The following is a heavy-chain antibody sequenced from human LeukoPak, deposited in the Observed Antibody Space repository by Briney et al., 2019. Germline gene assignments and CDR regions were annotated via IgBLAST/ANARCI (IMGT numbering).Heavy chain of an antibody. D-gene: IGHD3-22*01. V-gene: IGHV3-11*04. Sequence: GGSLRLSCAASGFTFSDYYMSWIRQAPGKGLEWVSYISSSGSTIYYADSVKGRFTISRDNAKNSLYLQMNSLRAEDTAVYYCARDAVPDYYDSSGYYYYYYCMDVWGKGTTVTVSS. CDR1: GFTFSDYY. CDR2: ISSSGSTI. J-gene: IGHJ6*03. CDR3: ARDAVPDYYDSSGYYYYYYCMDV.